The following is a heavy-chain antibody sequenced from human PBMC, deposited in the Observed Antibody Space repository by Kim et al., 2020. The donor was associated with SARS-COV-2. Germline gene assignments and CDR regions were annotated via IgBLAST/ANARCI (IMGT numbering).Heavy chain of an antibody. CDR3: ARDGGGPFSSTSNY. Sequence: GGSLRLSCAASGFVVSTSAMSWVRQAPGKGLEWVANVNRNGSQRYYVDSVKGRFTISRDNAKNSLYLQMNSLRPEDTAVYYCARDGGGPFSSTSNY. CDR1: GFVVSTSA. J-gene: IGHJ4*01. V-gene: IGHV3-7*01. D-gene: IGHD2-15*01. CDR2: VNRNGSQR.